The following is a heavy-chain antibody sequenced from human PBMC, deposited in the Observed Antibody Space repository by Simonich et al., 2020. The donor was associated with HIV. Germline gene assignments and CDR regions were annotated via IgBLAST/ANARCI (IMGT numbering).Heavy chain of an antibody. CDR2: INHSEST. Sequence: QVQLQQWGAGLLKPSEALSLTCAVYGGSFSGYYWSWIRQPPGKGLGGIGEINHSESTNYNPSLKSRVTISVDTSKNQFSLKLSSVTAADTAVYYCARLTAGGLGEYFQHWGQGTLVTVSS. J-gene: IGHJ1*01. V-gene: IGHV4-34*01. CDR3: ARLTAGGLGEYFQH. CDR1: GGSFSGYY. D-gene: IGHD6-13*01.